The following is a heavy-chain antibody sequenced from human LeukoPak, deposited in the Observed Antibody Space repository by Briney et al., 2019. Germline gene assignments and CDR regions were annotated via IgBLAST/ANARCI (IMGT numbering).Heavy chain of an antibody. CDR3: ARAPLYGGHADWFDP. D-gene: IGHD4-23*01. CDR1: GGSISSSNYY. J-gene: IGHJ5*02. V-gene: IGHV4-31*03. Sequence: SETLSLTCTVSGGSISSSNYYWTWIRQHPGKGLEWIGFIYYSGSTFYNPSLKSRVTISVDTSKNQFSLKLTSVTAADTAVYYCARAPLYGGHADWFDPWGQGTLVTVSS. CDR2: IYYSGST.